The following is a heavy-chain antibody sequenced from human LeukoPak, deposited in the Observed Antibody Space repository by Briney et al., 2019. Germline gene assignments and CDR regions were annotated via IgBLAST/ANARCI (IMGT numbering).Heavy chain of an antibody. Sequence: PGGSLRLSCSASGFTFSYYSMHWVRQAPGRGLEYVSGINDNGGTTHYGDSVKGRFTISRDDSKNTLYLQMSSLRGEDTALYYCVKDLRGNYTFDYWGQGTLVTVSS. D-gene: IGHD5-24*01. CDR3: VKDLRGNYTFDY. V-gene: IGHV3-64D*09. J-gene: IGHJ4*02. CDR1: GFTFSYYS. CDR2: INDNGGTT.